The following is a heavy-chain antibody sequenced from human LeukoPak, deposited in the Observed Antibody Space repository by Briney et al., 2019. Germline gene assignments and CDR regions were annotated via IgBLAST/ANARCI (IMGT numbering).Heavy chain of an antibody. CDR3: AKVVRSDSSGYYYGDWTWFDP. D-gene: IGHD3-22*01. J-gene: IGHJ5*02. CDR2: ISGSGGST. CDR1: GFTFSSYA. V-gene: IGHV3-23*01. Sequence: GGSLRLSCAAYGFTFSSYAMSWVRQAPGKGLEWVSAISGSGGSTYYADSVKGRFTISRDNSKNTLYLQMNSLRAEDTAVYYCAKVVRSDSSGYYYGDWTWFDPWGQGTLVTVSS.